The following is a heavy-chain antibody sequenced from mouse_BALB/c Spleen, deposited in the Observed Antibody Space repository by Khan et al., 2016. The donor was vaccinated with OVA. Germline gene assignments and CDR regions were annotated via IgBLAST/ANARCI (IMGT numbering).Heavy chain of an antibody. CDR3: ARRGVVAYYAMDY. D-gene: IGHD1-1*01. CDR2: IYPGDGDT. CDR1: GYAFSNYW. J-gene: IGHJ4*01. V-gene: IGHV1-80*01. Sequence: QVQLQQSGAELVRPGSSVKISCKASGYAFSNYWMNWVKQRPGQGLEWIGQIYPGDGDTNYNGKFKGKATLTADKSSSTVYMQLSSLTSEDSAVYFCARRGVVAYYAMDYWGQGTSVTVSS.